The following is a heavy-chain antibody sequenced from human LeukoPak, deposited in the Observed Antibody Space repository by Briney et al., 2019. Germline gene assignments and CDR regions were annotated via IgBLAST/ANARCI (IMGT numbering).Heavy chain of an antibody. CDR2: TYYRCGWYI. Sequence: SHTLSLTCAISGDSVSSNSAAWNWIRQPPSRGLEWLGRTYYRCGWYIDYAVSVKSRITIKPDPSKNQFFMQLNSVTPEDTAGYYCARAVDYGPFDYWGQGTLVTVSS. D-gene: IGHD4/OR15-4a*01. J-gene: IGHJ4*02. CDR3: ARAVDYGPFDY. CDR1: GDSVSSNSAA. V-gene: IGHV6-1*01.